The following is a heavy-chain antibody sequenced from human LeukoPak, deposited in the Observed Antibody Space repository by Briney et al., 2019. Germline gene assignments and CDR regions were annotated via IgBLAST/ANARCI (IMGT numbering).Heavy chain of an antibody. D-gene: IGHD3-22*01. J-gene: IGHJ4*02. CDR1: AFSFSRYC. CDR2: FWYDGSNK. CDR3: AKPATYYYDSSGYYLDY. V-gene: IGHV3-33*06. Sequence: GGSLRPSCAASAFSFSRYCVHWVRQVPGTGMGWEGVFWYDGSNKYYADSVKGRFTISRDNSKNTLYLQMNSLRAEDTAVYYCAKPATYYYDSSGYYLDYWGQGTLVTVSS.